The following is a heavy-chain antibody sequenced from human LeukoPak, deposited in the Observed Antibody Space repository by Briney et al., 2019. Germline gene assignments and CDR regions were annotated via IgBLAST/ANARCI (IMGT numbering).Heavy chain of an antibody. D-gene: IGHD6-19*01. V-gene: IGHV3-9*01. CDR2: ISWNSGSI. J-gene: IGHJ4*02. CDR3: AKDTVAVAGTDPFDY. Sequence: WIRQPPGKGLEWVSGISWNSGSIGYADSVKGRFTISRDNAKNSLYLQMNSLRAEDTALYYCAKDTVAVAGTDPFDYWGQGTLVTVSS.